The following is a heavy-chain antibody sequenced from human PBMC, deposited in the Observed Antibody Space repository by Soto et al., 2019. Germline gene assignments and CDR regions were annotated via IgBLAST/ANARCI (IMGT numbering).Heavy chain of an antibody. CDR1: GFTFSSYA. D-gene: IGHD2-2*01. CDR3: AKDGDSLTRIKPLDY. Sequence: EVQLLESGGGLVQPGGSLRLSCAASGFTFSSYAMCWVRQAPGKGLEWVSSISVSGDRTFYADSVKGRFTISRDNSRNTLHLQMNSLRAEDTAVYYCAKDGDSLTRIKPLDYWGQGTLVTVSS. V-gene: IGHV3-23*01. J-gene: IGHJ4*02. CDR2: ISVSGDRT.